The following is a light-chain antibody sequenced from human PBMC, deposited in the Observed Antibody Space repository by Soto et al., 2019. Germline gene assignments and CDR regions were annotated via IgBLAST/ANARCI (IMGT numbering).Light chain of an antibody. CDR1: QSVSSY. V-gene: IGKV3-11*01. Sequence: EIVLTQSPSTRSLSPGERATLSCMASQSVSSYLAWYQQKPGQAPRLLIYDASNRATGIPARFSGSGSGTDFTLTISSLEPEDFAVYYCQQRSNWPRTFGQGTKVDI. J-gene: IGKJ1*01. CDR3: QQRSNWPRT. CDR2: DAS.